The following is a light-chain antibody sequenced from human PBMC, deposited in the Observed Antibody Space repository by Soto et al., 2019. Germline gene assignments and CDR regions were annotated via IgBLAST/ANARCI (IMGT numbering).Light chain of an antibody. J-gene: IGLJ3*02. CDR1: SSDVGGYNY. CDR3: SSYTSSSTLV. CDR2: EVS. V-gene: IGLV2-14*01. Sequence: QSALTQPASVSGSPGQSITISCTGTSSDVGGYNYVSWYQQQPGKAPKLMIYEVSNRPSGVSNRFSGSKSGITASLTISRLQAEDEADYYCSSYTSSSTLVFGGGTKVTVL.